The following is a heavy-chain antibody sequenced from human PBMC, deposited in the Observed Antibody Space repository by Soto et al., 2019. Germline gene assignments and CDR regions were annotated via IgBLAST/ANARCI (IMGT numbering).Heavy chain of an antibody. CDR3: ARDLFDPYGSGRRYFDY. CDR1: GGSISSYY. V-gene: IGHV4-59*01. Sequence: SETLSLTCTVSGGSISSYYWSWIRQPPGKGLEWIGYIYYSGSTNYNPSLKSRVTISVDTSKNQFSLKLGSVTAADTAVYYCARDLFDPYGSGRRYFDYWGQGTLVTVSS. D-gene: IGHD3-10*01. J-gene: IGHJ4*02. CDR2: IYYSGST.